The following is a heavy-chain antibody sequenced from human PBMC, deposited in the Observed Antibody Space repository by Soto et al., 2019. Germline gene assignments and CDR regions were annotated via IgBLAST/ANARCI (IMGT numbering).Heavy chain of an antibody. V-gene: IGHV1-69*06. Sequence: GASVKVSCKASGGTFSSYAISWVRQAPGQGLEWMGGIIPIFGTANYAQKFQGRVTITADKSTSTAYMELSSLRSEDTAVYYCAGYCSSTSCYLYYYYGMDVWGQGTTVTVSS. D-gene: IGHD2-2*01. CDR3: AGYCSSTSCYLYYYYGMDV. J-gene: IGHJ6*02. CDR1: GGTFSSYA. CDR2: IIPIFGTA.